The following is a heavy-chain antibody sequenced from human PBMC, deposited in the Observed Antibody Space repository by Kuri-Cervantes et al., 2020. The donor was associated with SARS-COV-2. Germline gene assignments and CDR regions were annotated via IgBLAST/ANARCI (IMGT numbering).Heavy chain of an antibody. Sequence: GGSLRLSCAASGFPFNDYYFTWIRQAPGKGLEWVSAISGSGGSTYYADSVKGRFTISRDNSKNTLYLQMNSLRAEDTAVYYCAKEADFWSGSDLDYWGQGTLVTVSS. D-gene: IGHD3-3*01. V-gene: IGHV3-23*01. CDR2: ISGSGGST. CDR1: GFPFNDYY. CDR3: AKEADFWSGSDLDY. J-gene: IGHJ4*02.